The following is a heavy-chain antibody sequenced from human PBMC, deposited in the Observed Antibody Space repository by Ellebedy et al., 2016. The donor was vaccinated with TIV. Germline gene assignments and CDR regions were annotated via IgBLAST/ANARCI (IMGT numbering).Heavy chain of an antibody. CDR1: GFTFDDYT. CDR3: VRIASYFDY. D-gene: IGHD6-6*01. J-gene: IGHJ4*02. Sequence: SLKISCAASGFTFDDYTMHWVRQAPGKGLEWVSSITWNSGSIAYADSVKGRFTISRDNAKNSLYLQMNSLRAEDTAVYYCVRIASYFDYWGQGTLVTVSS. CDR2: ITWNSGSI. V-gene: IGHV3-9*01.